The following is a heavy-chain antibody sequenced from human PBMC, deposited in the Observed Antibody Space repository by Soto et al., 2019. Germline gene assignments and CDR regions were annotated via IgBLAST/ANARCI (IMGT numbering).Heavy chain of an antibody. CDR2: IYYSGST. CDR3: ARDTGGHIVATIFDY. D-gene: IGHD5-12*01. J-gene: IGHJ4*02. Sequence: LSLTCTVSGGSISSGDYYWSWIRQPPGKGLEWIGYIYYSGSTYYNPSLKSRVTISVDTSKNQFSLKLSSVTAADTAVYYCARDTGGHIVATIFDYWGQGTLVTVSS. V-gene: IGHV4-30-4*01. CDR1: GGSISSGDYY.